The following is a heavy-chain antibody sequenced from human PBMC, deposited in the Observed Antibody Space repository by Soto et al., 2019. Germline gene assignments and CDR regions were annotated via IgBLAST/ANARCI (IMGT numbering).Heavy chain of an antibody. CDR2: IYYSGST. Sequence: PSETLSLTCTVSGGSISSYYWSWIRQPPGKGLEWIGYIYYSGSTNYNPSLKSRVTISVDTSKNQFSLKLSSVTAADTAVYYCARHRRTSRLAYWGQRTLVTVSS. J-gene: IGHJ4*02. CDR3: ARHRRTSRLAY. V-gene: IGHV4-59*08. CDR1: GGSISSYY.